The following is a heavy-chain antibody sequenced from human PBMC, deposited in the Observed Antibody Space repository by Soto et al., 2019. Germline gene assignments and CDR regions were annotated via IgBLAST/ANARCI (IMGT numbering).Heavy chain of an antibody. CDR2: INAGNDNT. D-gene: IGHD6-19*01. CDR3: ARVVSSGWAVFGY. J-gene: IGHJ4*02. CDR1: GYTFTSYA. Sequence: QVHLVQSGAEVKKPGASVKVSCKASGYTFTSYAIHWVRQAPGQRLEWMGWINAGNDNTKYSQKFQGRVTITRDTSASTVYMELSSLRSEDTAVYYCARVVSSGWAVFGYWGQGTLVTVSS. V-gene: IGHV1-3*01.